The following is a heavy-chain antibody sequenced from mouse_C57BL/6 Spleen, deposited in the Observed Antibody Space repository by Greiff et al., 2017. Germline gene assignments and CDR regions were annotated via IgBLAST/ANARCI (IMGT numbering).Heavy chain of an antibody. CDR2: INPSSGYT. D-gene: IGHD3-2*02. CDR1: GYTFTSYT. V-gene: IGHV1-4*01. J-gene: IGHJ4*01. CDR3: ARDSSGYDAMDY. Sequence: QVHVKQSGAELARPGASVKMSCKASGYTFTSYTMHWVKQRPGQGLEWIGYINPSSGYTKYNQKFKDKATLTADKSSSTAYMQLSSLTSEDSAVYYCARDSSGYDAMDYWGQGTSVTVSS.